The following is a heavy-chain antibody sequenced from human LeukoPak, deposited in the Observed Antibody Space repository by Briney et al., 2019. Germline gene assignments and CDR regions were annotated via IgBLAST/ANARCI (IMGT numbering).Heavy chain of an antibody. CDR2: IYSGGST. CDR1: GFTFSSYG. CDR3: AREARGWYMDYYYYMDV. Sequence: GGSLRLFCAASGFTFSSYGMSWVRQAPGKGLEWVSVIYSGGSTYYADSVKGRFTISRDNSKNTLYLQMNSLRAEDTAVYYCAREARGWYMDYYYYMDVWGKGTTVTISS. J-gene: IGHJ6*03. D-gene: IGHD6-19*01. V-gene: IGHV3-66*01.